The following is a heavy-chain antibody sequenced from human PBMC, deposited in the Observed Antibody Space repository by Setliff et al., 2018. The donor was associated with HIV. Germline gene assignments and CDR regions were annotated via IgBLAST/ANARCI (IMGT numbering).Heavy chain of an antibody. J-gene: IGHJ3*02. D-gene: IGHD3-9*01. CDR3: ATDAYDDFLTGPTPGSFDI. CDR2: FDPEDGET. CDR1: GYTLSELS. V-gene: IGHV1-24*01. Sequence: GASVKVSCKVSGYTLSELSMHWVRQAPGEGLEWMGGFDPEDGETIYAEKFQGRVTMTEDTATETAYMELSSLGSEDTAVYYCATDAYDDFLTGPTPGSFDIWGQGTVGTVSS.